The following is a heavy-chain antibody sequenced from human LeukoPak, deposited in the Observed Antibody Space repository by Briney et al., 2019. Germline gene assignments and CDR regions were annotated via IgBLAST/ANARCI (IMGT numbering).Heavy chain of an antibody. CDR3: ARDLNPQSIGMRAFDI. J-gene: IGHJ3*02. D-gene: IGHD1-14*01. V-gene: IGHV1-46*01. Sequence: ASVKVSCKASGYTFTNFYLHWVRQAPGQGLERMGIINPTTGSTTYAQKLQGRVTMTRDMSTSTVYMELSSLRSEDTAVYFCARDLNPQSIGMRAFDIWGQGTMVTASS. CDR1: GYTFTNFY. CDR2: INPTTGST.